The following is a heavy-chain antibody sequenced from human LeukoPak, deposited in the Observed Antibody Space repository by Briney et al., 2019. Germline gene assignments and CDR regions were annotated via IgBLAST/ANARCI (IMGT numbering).Heavy chain of an antibody. CDR2: NIPIFGTA. CDR3: ARQDVEDIVVVPAANSPYYYGMDV. Sequence: ASVTVSFKASGGTFSSYAISWVRQAPGQGLEWMGGNIPIFGTANYAQKFQGRVTITADKSTSTAYMELSSLRSEDTAVYYCARQDVEDIVVVPAANSPYYYGMDVWGKGTTVTVSS. D-gene: IGHD2-2*01. J-gene: IGHJ6*04. CDR1: GGTFSSYA. V-gene: IGHV1-69*06.